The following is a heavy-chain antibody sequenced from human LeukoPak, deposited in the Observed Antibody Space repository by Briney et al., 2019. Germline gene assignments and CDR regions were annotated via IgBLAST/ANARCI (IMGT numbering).Heavy chain of an antibody. Sequence: SETLSLTCTVPGGSVSSGSHYWSWVRQPPGRGLEWIGYIYNSGLSNYSPSLKSRVTISKDTSKNQFSLKVSSVTAADTAVYYCARIESCSGGSCSYMAFDYWGQGTLVTVSS. CDR3: ARIESCSGGSCSYMAFDY. CDR2: IYNSGLS. CDR1: GGSVSSGSHY. J-gene: IGHJ4*02. D-gene: IGHD2-15*01. V-gene: IGHV4-61*01.